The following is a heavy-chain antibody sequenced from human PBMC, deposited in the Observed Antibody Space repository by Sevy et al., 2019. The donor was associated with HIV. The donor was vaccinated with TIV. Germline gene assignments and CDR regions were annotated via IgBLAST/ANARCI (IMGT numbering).Heavy chain of an antibody. J-gene: IGHJ3*02. CDR1: GFTFGDYA. CDR2: INWNGGST. V-gene: IGHV3-20*04. D-gene: IGHD2-21*01. CDR3: ARGVLGYDDAFDI. Sequence: GGSLRLSCAASGFTFGDYAMRWVRQAPGKGLEWVSGINWNGGSTGYADSVKGRFTISRDNAKNSLYLQMNSLRAEDTALYYCARGVLGYDDAFDIWGQGTMVTVSS.